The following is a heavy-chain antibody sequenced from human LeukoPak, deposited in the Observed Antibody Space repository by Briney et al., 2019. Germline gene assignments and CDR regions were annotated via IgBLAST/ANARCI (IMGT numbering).Heavy chain of an antibody. CDR1: GGSISTSNYY. Sequence: SGTLSLTCTVSGGSISTSNYYWGWIRQPPGKGLEWIGSIYHSGSTYYNPSLKSRVTISVDTSKNQFALTLSSVTAPATAVYYCAKPTSLSGIAPWGQGTLATASS. V-gene: IGHV4-39*01. D-gene: IGHD2-2*01. CDR2: IYHSGST. CDR3: AKPTSLSGIAP. J-gene: IGHJ5*02.